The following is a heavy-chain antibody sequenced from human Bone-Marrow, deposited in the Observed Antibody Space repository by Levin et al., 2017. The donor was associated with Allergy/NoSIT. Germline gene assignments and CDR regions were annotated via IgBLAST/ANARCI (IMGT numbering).Heavy chain of an antibody. J-gene: IGHJ6*02. CDR1: GFTFSSYG. CDR3: ARVPPNYDDSIDV. V-gene: IGHV3-33*01. Sequence: GESLKISCAASGFTFSSYGMHWVRQAPGKGLEWVAVIWYDGSNKYYADSVKGRFTISRDNSKNTLYLQMNSLRAEDTAVYYCARVPPNYDDSIDVWGQGTTVTVSS. CDR2: IWYDGSNK.